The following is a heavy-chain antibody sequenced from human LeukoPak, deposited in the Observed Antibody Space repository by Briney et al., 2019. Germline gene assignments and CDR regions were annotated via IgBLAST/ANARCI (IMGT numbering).Heavy chain of an antibody. Sequence: GGSLRLSCAASGFKFSNHGMHWVRQAPGKGLEWVAVIWYDGSSKIYAESVKDRFTISRDNSKNTLFLQMNSLRAEDTAQYYCARDTTARYLDYWGQGTLVTVSS. D-gene: IGHD6-6*01. J-gene: IGHJ4*02. CDR1: GFKFSNHG. CDR3: ARDTTARYLDY. CDR2: IWYDGSSK. V-gene: IGHV3-33*01.